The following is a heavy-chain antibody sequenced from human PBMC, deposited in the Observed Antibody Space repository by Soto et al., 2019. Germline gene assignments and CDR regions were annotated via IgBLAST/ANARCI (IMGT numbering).Heavy chain of an antibody. Sequence: QVQLQQWGAGLLKPSETLSLTCAVYGGSFSGYYWSWIRQPPGKGLEWIGEINHSGSTNYNPSLKGRVTISVDTSKNQFSLKLGSVTAADTAGYYCARRASWNYYYFYGMDVWGQGTTVTVSS. CDR1: GGSFSGYY. D-gene: IGHD1-1*01. CDR2: INHSGST. J-gene: IGHJ6*02. CDR3: ARRASWNYYYFYGMDV. V-gene: IGHV4-34*01.